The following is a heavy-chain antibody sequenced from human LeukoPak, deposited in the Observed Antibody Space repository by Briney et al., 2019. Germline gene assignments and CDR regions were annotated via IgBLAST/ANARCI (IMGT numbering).Heavy chain of an antibody. J-gene: IGHJ4*02. D-gene: IGHD5-24*01. V-gene: IGHV3-21*01. Sequence: GGSLRLSCAASGFTFSSYSMNWVRQAPGKGLEWVSSISSSSSYIYYADSVKGRFTISRDNTKNSQYLQMNSLRAEDTAVYYCASCRDGYNSNYWGQGTLVTVSS. CDR3: ASCRDGYNSNY. CDR2: ISSSSSYI. CDR1: GFTFSSYS.